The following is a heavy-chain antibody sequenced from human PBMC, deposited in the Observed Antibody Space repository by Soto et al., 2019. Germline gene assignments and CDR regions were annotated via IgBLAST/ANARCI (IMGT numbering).Heavy chain of an antibody. J-gene: IGHJ5*02. CDR1: DGSFSVYY. V-gene: IGHV4-34*01. Sequence: SETLSLTCAIYDGSFSVYYWIWIRQSPGEGLEWIGEINHSGSTNYNPSLKSRVTMSVDASKNQFSLKLSSVTAADTAVYYCARDRGSSSSKNWFDPWGQGTLVTVSS. D-gene: IGHD6-6*01. CDR3: ARDRGSSSSKNWFDP. CDR2: INHSGST.